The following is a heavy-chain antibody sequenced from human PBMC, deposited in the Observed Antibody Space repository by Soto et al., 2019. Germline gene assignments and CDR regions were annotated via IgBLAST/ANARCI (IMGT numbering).Heavy chain of an antibody. Sequence: EVQRLESGGGLVQPGGSLRLSCAASGFTFSTYAMSWVRQAPGKGLEWVSGIPKSGDSTYYADSVKGRFTISRDNSKNTRYLQLNSLRAEDTAVYYCAKDRWAMTLLRYGMDVWGQGTTGTVSS. V-gene: IGHV3-23*01. CDR2: IPKSGDST. CDR3: AKDRWAMTLLRYGMDV. J-gene: IGHJ6*02. D-gene: IGHD2-2*01. CDR1: GFTFSTYA.